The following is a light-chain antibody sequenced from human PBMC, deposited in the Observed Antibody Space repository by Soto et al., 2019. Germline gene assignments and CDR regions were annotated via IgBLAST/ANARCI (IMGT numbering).Light chain of an antibody. V-gene: IGKV1-5*01. CDR1: QSISSW. CDR3: QQYNSYSPLT. J-gene: IGKJ4*01. CDR2: DAS. Sequence: DIQMTQSPSTLSASVGDRVTITCRASQSISSWLAWYQQKPWKAPKLLIYDASSLESGATSRFSGSGSGTEFTLTISSLQPDDFATYYCQQYNSYSPLTFGGGTKVEIK.